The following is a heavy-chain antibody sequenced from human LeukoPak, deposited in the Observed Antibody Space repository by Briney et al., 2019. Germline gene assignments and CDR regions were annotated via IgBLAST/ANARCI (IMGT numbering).Heavy chain of an antibody. CDR1: GGSISSYY. V-gene: IGHV4-59*01. CDR3: ASYYGSGSYHSYPLDY. CDR2: IYYSGST. Sequence: SETLSLTCTVSGGSISSYYWSWIRQPPGKGLEWIGYIYYSGSTNYNPSLKSRVTISVDTSKNQFSLKLSSVTAADTAVYYCASYYGSGSYHSYPLDYWGQGTLVTVSS. J-gene: IGHJ4*02. D-gene: IGHD3-10*01.